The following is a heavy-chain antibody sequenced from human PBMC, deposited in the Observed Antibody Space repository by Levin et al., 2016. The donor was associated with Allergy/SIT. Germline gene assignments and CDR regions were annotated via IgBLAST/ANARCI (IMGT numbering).Heavy chain of an antibody. J-gene: IGHJ3*02. CDR1: GDSVSSNSAA. Sequence: SETLSLTCAISGDSVSSNSAAWNWIRQSPSRGLEWLGRTYYRSKWYNDYAESVKSRITINPDTSKNQFSLQLNSVTPEDTAVYYCARSSGAGSSSSDAFDMWGQGTMVTVSS. V-gene: IGHV6-1*01. CDR2: TYYRSKWYN. D-gene: IGHD6-6*01. CDR3: ARSSGAGSSSSDAFDM.